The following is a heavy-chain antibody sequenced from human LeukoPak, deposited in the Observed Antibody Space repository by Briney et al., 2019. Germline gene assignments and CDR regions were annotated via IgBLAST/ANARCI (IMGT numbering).Heavy chain of an antibody. CDR3: ARVAVWVVPAAVEEVHYYGMDV. CDR2: IYSGGST. CDR1: GFTVSSNY. D-gene: IGHD2-2*01. V-gene: IGHV3-66*01. J-gene: IGHJ6*02. Sequence: PGGSLRLSCAASGFTVSSNYMSWVRQAPGKWLEWVSVIYSGGSTYYADSVKGRFTISRDNSKNTLYLQMNSLRAEDTAVYYCARVAVWVVPAAVEEVHYYGMDVWGQGTTVTVSS.